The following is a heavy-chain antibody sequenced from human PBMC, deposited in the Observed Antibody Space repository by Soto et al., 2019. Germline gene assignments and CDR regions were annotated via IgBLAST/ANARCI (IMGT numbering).Heavy chain of an antibody. D-gene: IGHD7-27*01. CDR1: GYTLTELS. CDR3: ATWGSGHWYFDL. CDR2: FDPEDGET. J-gene: IGHJ2*01. V-gene: IGHV1-24*01. Sequence: ASVKVSCKVSGYTLTELSMHWVRQAPGKGLEWMGGFDPEDGETIYAQKFQGRVTMTEDTSTDTAYMELSSLRSEDTAVYYCATWGSGHWYFDLWCRGTLVTVSS.